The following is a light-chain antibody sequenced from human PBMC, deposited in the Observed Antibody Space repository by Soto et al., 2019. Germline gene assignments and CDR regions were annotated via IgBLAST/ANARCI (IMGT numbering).Light chain of an antibody. CDR2: DAS. J-gene: IGKJ5*01. Sequence: EIVLTQSPATLSLSPGERATLSCRASQSVSSYLALYQQKPGQAPRLLIYDASNRATGIPDRFSGSGSGTDFTLTISSLEPEDFAVYYCQQRSNWPRTFGQGTRLEIK. CDR3: QQRSNWPRT. CDR1: QSVSSY. V-gene: IGKV3-11*01.